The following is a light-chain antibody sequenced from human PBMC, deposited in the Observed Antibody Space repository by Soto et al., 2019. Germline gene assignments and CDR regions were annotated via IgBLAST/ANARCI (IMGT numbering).Light chain of an antibody. J-gene: IGKJ3*01. CDR3: HQYGSSPLFT. CDR2: GAS. Sequence: EIVLTQSPGTLSLSPGERATLSCRASQSVSSSYLAWYQQKPGQAPRLLIYGASSRATGIPDRFSGSGSGTDVSITISRLEPEDFAVDYCHQYGSSPLFTFGPGTKVDIK. CDR1: QSVSSSY. V-gene: IGKV3-20*01.